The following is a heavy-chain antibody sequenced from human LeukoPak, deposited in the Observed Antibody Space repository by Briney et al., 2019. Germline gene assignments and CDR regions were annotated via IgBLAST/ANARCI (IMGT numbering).Heavy chain of an antibody. CDR2: I. CDR3: TRGSSWAYWGDS. V-gene: IGHV1-18*01. Sequence: ASVKVSCKGSGYMFTNYGISWVRQAPGQGLEWMGWIRVTMTTDLSTSTFYMELRILTSDDTALYYCTRGSSWAYWGDSWGQGTLVTVSS. J-gene: IGHJ5*02. CDR1: GYMFTNYG. D-gene: IGHD7-27*01.